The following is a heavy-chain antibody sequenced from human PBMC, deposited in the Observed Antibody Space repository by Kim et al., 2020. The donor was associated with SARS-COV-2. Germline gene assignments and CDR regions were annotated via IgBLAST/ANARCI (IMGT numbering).Heavy chain of an antibody. J-gene: IGHJ6*02. CDR3: AGTTQATDYYYYYGMDV. CDR2: IIPILGIA. Sequence: SVKVSCKASGGTFSSYAISWVRQAPGQGLEWMGRIIPILGIANYAQKFQGRVTITADKSTSTAYMELSSLRSEDTAVYYCAGTTQATDYYYYYGMDVWGQGTTVTVSS. D-gene: IGHD4-17*01. V-gene: IGHV1-69*04. CDR1: GGTFSSYA.